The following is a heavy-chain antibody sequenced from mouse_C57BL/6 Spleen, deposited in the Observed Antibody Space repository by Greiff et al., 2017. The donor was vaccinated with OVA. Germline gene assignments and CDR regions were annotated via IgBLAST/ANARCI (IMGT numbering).Heavy chain of an antibody. Sequence: VQLQQSGPELVKPGASVKISCKASGYSFTGYYMNWVKQSPEKSLEWIGEINPSTGGTTYNQKFKAKATLTVDKSSSTAYMQLKSLTSEDSAVYYCARWDSKPPYAMDYWGQGTSVTVSS. CDR2: INPSTGGT. J-gene: IGHJ4*01. D-gene: IGHD2-5*01. CDR1: GYSFTGYY. V-gene: IGHV1-42*01. CDR3: ARWDSKPPYAMDY.